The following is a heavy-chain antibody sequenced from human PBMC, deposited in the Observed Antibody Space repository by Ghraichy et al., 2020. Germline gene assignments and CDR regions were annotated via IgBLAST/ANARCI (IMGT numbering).Heavy chain of an antibody. CDR2: INAGNGNT. CDR3: ARVLDYDSSGYVQEDDY. Sequence: ASVKVSCKASGYTFTSYAMHWVRQAPGQRLEWMGWINAGNGNTKYSQKFQGRVTITRDTSASTAYMELSSLRSEDTAVYYCARVLDYDSSGYVQEDDYWGQGTLVTVSS. V-gene: IGHV1-3*01. J-gene: IGHJ4*02. CDR1: GYTFTSYA. D-gene: IGHD3-22*01.